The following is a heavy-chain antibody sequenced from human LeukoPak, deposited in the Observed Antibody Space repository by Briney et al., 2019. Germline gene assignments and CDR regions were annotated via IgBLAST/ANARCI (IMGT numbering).Heavy chain of an antibody. Sequence: GGSLRLSCAASGFTVSSNYMSWVRQAPGKGLEWVSVICSGGSTYYADSVKGRFTISRDNSKNTLYLQMNSLRAEDTAVYYCARFEALRGIDYWGQGTLVTVSS. CDR2: ICSGGST. CDR3: ARFEALRGIDY. V-gene: IGHV3-66*01. CDR1: GFTVSSNY. J-gene: IGHJ4*02. D-gene: IGHD3-16*01.